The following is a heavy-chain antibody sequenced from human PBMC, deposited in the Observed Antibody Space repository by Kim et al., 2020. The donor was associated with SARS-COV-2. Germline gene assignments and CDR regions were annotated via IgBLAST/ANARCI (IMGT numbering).Heavy chain of an antibody. CDR2: INIGSGDT. J-gene: IGHJ5*02. Sequence: ASVKVSCKASGYTFTTYVMHWVRQAPGQRLEWMGWINIGSGDTRYSEKLQGRVTITRDTSASTAYMELSSLTSEDTAVYYCARRCDYVPHYFDPWGQGTL. CDR1: GYTFTTYV. V-gene: IGHV1-3*04. D-gene: IGHD3-10*02. CDR3: ARRCDYVPHYFDP.